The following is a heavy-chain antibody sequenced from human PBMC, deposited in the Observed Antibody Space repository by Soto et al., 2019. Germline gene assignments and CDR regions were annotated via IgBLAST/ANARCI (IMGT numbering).Heavy chain of an antibody. D-gene: IGHD3-22*01. Sequence: GESLKISCKGSGYSFNNNWIGWVRQMPGKGLEWMGIIHPGDSDSRYSPSFQGQVTMSVDRSINTAYLQWSSLKASDTAMYYCARRDSSGFPDYWGQGALVTVSS. CDR2: IHPGDSDS. J-gene: IGHJ4*02. CDR3: ARRDSSGFPDY. CDR1: GYSFNNNW. V-gene: IGHV5-51*01.